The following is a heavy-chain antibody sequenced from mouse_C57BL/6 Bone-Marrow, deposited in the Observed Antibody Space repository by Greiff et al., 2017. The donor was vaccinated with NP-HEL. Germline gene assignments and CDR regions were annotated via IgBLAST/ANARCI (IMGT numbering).Heavy chain of an antibody. D-gene: IGHD3-2*02. V-gene: IGHV5-4*03. Sequence: EVMLVESGGGLVKPGGSLKLSCAASGFTFSSYAMSWVRQTPEKRLEWVATISDGGSYTYYPDNVKGRFTISRDNAKNNLYLQMSHLKSEDTAMYYCARAKGAQATRGAMDYWGQGTSVTVSS. CDR2: ISDGGSYT. CDR3: ARAKGAQATRGAMDY. CDR1: GFTFSSYA. J-gene: IGHJ4*01.